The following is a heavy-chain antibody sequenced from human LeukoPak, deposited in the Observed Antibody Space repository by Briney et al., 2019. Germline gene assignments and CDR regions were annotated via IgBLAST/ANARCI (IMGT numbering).Heavy chain of an antibody. V-gene: IGHV4-39*01. CDR2: IYYSGST. Sequence: PSETLSLTCTVSGGSISGSDYYWGWIRKPPGKGLEWIGSIYYSGSTYCNSSLKGRVSISVDTSRNQFSLKLSSVTAADTALYYCARLFRGVGYWGQGTLVTVSS. CDR1: GGSISGSDYY. CDR3: ARLFRGVGY. J-gene: IGHJ4*02. D-gene: IGHD3-16*01.